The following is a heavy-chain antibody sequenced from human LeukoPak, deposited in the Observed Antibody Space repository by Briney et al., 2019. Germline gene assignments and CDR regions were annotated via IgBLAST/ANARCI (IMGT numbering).Heavy chain of an antibody. CDR3: ARGTYVFWSVYYGLDY. J-gene: IGHJ4*02. D-gene: IGHD3-3*01. Sequence: SETLSLTCTVSGGSISSYYWSWIRQPPGKGLEWIGYIYYSGSTNYNPSLKSRVTISVDTSKNQFSLKLSSVTAADTAVYYCARGTYVFWSVYYGLDYWGQEPLVTV. CDR2: IYYSGST. V-gene: IGHV4-59*01. CDR1: GGSISSYY.